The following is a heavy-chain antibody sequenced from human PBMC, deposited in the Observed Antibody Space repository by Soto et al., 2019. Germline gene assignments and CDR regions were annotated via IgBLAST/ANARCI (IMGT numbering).Heavy chain of an antibody. Sequence: QVQLVQSGAEVKKPGASVKVSCKASGYTFTSYGINWVRQAPGQGLEWLGWISAYDGNTNYAQILQGRVSMTTDTSTNTVYMEVRSLSSDDTAVYYCARGGYYDSSGSRNYYYYGMNVWGQGTTVTVSS. CDR2: ISAYDGNT. V-gene: IGHV1-18*01. CDR1: GYTFTSYG. CDR3: ARGGYYDSSGSRNYYYYGMNV. J-gene: IGHJ6*02. D-gene: IGHD3-22*01.